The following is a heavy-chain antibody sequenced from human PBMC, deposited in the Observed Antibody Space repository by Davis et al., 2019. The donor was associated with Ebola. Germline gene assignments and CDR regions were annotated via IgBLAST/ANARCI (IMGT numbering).Heavy chain of an antibody. V-gene: IGHV3-49*03. CDR2: NRSKAYGGTT. CDR1: GFTFGDYA. D-gene: IGHD3-10*01. CDR3: TRYYASAFDI. Sequence: GESLKISCTASGFTFGDYAMSWFRQAPGKGLERVSFNRSKAYGGTTEYAASVKGRFTISRDDSKSIAYLQMNSLKTEDTAVYYCTRYYASAFDIWGQGTMVTVSS. J-gene: IGHJ3*02.